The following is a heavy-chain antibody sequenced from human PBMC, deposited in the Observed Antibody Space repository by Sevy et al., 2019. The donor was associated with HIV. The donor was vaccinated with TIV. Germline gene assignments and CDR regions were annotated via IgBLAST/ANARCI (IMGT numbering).Heavy chain of an antibody. CDR2: IWYDGSNK. Sequence: GGSLRLSCAASGFTFSSYGVHWVRQAPGKGLEWVAVIWYDGSNKYYADSVKGRFTISRDNSKNTLYLQMNSLRAEDTAVYYCAREKPPLNYERTRDAFDIWGQGTMVTVSS. V-gene: IGHV3-33*01. J-gene: IGHJ3*02. CDR1: GFTFSSYG. CDR3: AREKPPLNYERTRDAFDI. D-gene: IGHD4-4*01.